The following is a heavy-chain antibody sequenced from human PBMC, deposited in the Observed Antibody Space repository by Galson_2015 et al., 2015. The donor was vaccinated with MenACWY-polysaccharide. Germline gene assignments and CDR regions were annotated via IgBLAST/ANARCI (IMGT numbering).Heavy chain of an antibody. Sequence: QVQLEESGPGLVKPSETLSLTCNVSGDSVSTGTYYWSWIRQPPGKGLEWLGYIYYTGNTKYNPSLKSRVTISVDTSKNQFSLKVTSVTAADTAVYYCARETAYSSDGLFSYYDMDVWGQGTTVTVSS. CDR1: GDSVSTGTYY. V-gene: IGHV4-61*01. D-gene: IGHD3-22*01. CDR3: ARETAYSSDGLFSYYDMDV. CDR2: IYYTGNT. J-gene: IGHJ6*02.